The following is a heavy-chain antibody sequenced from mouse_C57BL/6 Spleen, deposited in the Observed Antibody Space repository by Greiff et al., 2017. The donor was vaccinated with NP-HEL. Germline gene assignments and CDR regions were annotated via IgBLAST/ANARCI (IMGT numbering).Heavy chain of an antibody. CDR2: INPYNGGT. CDR3: ARGWDGIGY. V-gene: IGHV1-19*01. D-gene: IGHD4-1*01. J-gene: IGHJ2*01. CDR1: GYTFTDYY. Sequence: VQLQQSGPVLVKPGASVKMSCKASGYTFTDYYMNWVKQSHGKSLEWIGVINPYNGGTSYNQKFKGKATLTVDKSSSTAYMELNSLTSEDSAVYYCARGWDGIGYWGQGTTLTVSS.